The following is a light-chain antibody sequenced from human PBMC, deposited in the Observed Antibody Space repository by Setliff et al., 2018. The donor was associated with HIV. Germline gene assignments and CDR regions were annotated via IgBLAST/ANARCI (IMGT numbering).Light chain of an antibody. CDR2: WAS. Sequence: DIVMTQSPDFLAVSLGERATINCKSSRSVLYSSNNKDYLAWYQQKPGQPPKLLIYWASTRESGVPDRFSGSGSGTDFTLTINSLQAEDVAIYYCQQYYSTPAFGQGTKVDIK. CDR3: QQYYSTPA. CDR1: RSVLYSSNNKDY. V-gene: IGKV4-1*01. J-gene: IGKJ1*01.